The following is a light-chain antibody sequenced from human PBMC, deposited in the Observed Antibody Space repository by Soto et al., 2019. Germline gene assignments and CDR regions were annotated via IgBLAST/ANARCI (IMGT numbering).Light chain of an antibody. J-gene: IGKJ4*01. V-gene: IGKV1-9*01. Sequence: GDRVTITCRASQGISRYLAWYQQEPGKAPKLLIYGASTLQSGVPSRFSGSGSGTEFTLTISSRQPEDFATYYCQQLKSYPLTFGGGTKVEIK. CDR1: QGISRY. CDR3: QQLKSYPLT. CDR2: GAS.